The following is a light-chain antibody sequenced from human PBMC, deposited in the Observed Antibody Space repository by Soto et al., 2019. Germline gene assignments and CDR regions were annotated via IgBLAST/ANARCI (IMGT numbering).Light chain of an antibody. CDR1: SSNIGAGYD. V-gene: IGLV1-40*01. CDR3: QSYDSSLSGYV. CDR2: GSS. J-gene: IGLJ1*01. Sequence: QSVLTQPPSVSGAPGQRVTMSCTGSSSNIGAGYDVHWYQQLPGTAPKLLIYGSSNRPSGVPDRFSGSKSGTSASLAITGLQAEDEADYYCQSYDSSLSGYVFGTGTTVTVL.